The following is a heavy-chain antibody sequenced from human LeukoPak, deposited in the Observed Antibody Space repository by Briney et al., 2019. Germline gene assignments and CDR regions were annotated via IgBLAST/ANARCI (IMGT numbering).Heavy chain of an antibody. CDR2: IRFDGSTK. CDR1: GFSFSSYG. Sequence: GGSLRLSCAASGFSFSSYGMHWVRQAPGKGLEWVAFIRFDGSTKHYADSVKGRFTISRNNSKNTVYLQMNSLRAEDTAVYYCARGPPIAARAPFDYWGQGTLVTVSS. V-gene: IGHV3-30*02. D-gene: IGHD6-6*01. CDR3: ARGPPIAARAPFDY. J-gene: IGHJ4*02.